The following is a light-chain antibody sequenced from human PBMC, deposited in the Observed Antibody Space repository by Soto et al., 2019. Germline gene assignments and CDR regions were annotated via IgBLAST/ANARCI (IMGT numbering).Light chain of an antibody. V-gene: IGLV1-51*01. CDR1: SSNIGNNF. CDR2: DNY. J-gene: IGLJ2*01. Sequence: QSVLTQPPSVSAAPGQKVTISCSGSSSNIGNNFVSWYQQLPGTAPKLLIYDNYHRPSGIPDRFSGSKSGTSATLGITGLQIGDEADYYCGTWDSSLSAGVFGGGTKLTVL. CDR3: GTWDSSLSAGV.